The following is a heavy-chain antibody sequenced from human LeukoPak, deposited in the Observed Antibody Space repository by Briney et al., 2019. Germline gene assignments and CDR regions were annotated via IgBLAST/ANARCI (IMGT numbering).Heavy chain of an antibody. J-gene: IGHJ3*02. D-gene: IGHD2-8*01. Sequence: SETLSLTCAVYGGSFSGYYWSWIRQPPGKGLEWIGEINHSGSTNYNPSLKSRVTISVDTSKNQFSLKLSSVTAADRAVYYCARGLRSLRLDAFDIWGQGTMVTVSS. V-gene: IGHV4-34*01. CDR1: GGSFSGYY. CDR3: ARGLRSLRLDAFDI. CDR2: INHSGST.